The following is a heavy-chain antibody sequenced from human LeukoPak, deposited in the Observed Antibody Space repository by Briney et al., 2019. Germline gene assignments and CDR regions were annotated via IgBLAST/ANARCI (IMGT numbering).Heavy chain of an antibody. CDR2: IYTSGST. D-gene: IGHD1-26*01. J-gene: IGHJ5*02. Sequence: SETLSLTCTVSGGSISSGSYYWSWIRQPAGKGLEWIGRIYTSGSTNYNPSLKSRVTTSVDTSKNQFSLKLSSVTAADTAVYYCARLLWELRWFDPWGQGTLVTVSS. CDR3: ARLLWELRWFDP. CDR1: GGSISSGSYY. V-gene: IGHV4-61*02.